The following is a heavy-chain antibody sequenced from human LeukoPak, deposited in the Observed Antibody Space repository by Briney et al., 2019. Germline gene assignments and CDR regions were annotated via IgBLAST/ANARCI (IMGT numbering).Heavy chain of an antibody. D-gene: IGHD3-22*01. V-gene: IGHV1-18*01. CDR2: ISAYNGNT. CDR3: ARAPPDYYDSSGYYYNEDY. J-gene: IGHJ4*02. Sequence: ASVKVSCKASGYTFTSYGISWVRQAPGQGLEWMGWISAYNGNTNYAQKLQGRVIMTTDTSTSTAYMELRSLRSDDTAVYYCARAPPDYYDSSGYYYNEDYWGQGTLVTVSS. CDR1: GYTFTSYG.